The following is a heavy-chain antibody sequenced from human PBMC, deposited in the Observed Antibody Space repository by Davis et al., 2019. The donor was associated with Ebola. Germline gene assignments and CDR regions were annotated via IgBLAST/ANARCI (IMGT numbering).Heavy chain of an antibody. CDR2: IYYSGST. Sequence: SETLSLTCTVSGGSISSGGYYWSWIRQHPGKGLEWIGYIYYSGSTYYNPSLTSRVTISVDTSKNQFSLKLSSVTAADTAVYYCARDRDSSSSWYGMDVWGQGTTVTVSS. V-gene: IGHV4-31*03. CDR3: ARDRDSSSSWYGMDV. J-gene: IGHJ6*02. D-gene: IGHD6-13*01. CDR1: GGSISSGGYY.